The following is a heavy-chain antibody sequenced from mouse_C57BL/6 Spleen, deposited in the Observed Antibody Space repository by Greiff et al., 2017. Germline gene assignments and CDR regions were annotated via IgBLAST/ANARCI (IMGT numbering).Heavy chain of an antibody. CDR1: GFTFSSYA. J-gene: IGHJ4*01. D-gene: IGHD1-1*01. Sequence: DVKLVESGGGLVKPGGSLKLSCAASGFTFSSYAMSWVRQTPEKRLEWVATISDGGSYTYYPDNVKGRFTISRDNAKNNLYLQMSHLKSEDTAMYYCARRGTTTVVATDYAMDYWGQGTSVTVSS. CDR2: ISDGGSYT. CDR3: ARRGTTTVVATDYAMDY. V-gene: IGHV5-4*03.